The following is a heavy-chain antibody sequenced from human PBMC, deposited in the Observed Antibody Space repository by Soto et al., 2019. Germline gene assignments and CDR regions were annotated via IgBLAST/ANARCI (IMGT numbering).Heavy chain of an antibody. V-gene: IGHV1-18*01. D-gene: IGHD1-7*01. J-gene: IGHJ3*02. CDR3: ARVPKWNYAIGDAFDI. Sequence: ASVKVSCKASGYTFTSYGISWVRQAPGQGLEWMGWISAYNGNTNYAQKLQGRVTMTTDTSTSTAYMELRSLRSDDTAVYYCARVPKWNYAIGDAFDIWGQGKMVTVS. CDR1: GYTFTSYG. CDR2: ISAYNGNT.